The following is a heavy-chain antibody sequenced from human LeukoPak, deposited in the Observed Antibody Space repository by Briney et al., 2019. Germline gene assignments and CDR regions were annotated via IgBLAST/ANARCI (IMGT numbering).Heavy chain of an antibody. V-gene: IGHV4-34*09. CDR1: GGSFSGYY. Sequence: SETLSLTCAVYGGSFSGYYWSWIRQPPGKGLEWIGEINHSGSTNYNPSLKSRVTISVDTSKNQFSLKLSSVTAADTAVYYCARALYYDFWSGPRGGPFDYWGQGTLVTVSS. CDR2: INHSGST. D-gene: IGHD3-3*01. CDR3: ARALYYDFWSGPRGGPFDY. J-gene: IGHJ4*02.